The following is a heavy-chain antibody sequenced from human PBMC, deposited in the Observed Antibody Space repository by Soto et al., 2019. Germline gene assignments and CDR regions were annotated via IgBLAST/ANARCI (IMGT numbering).Heavy chain of an antibody. CDR1: GGTFSSYA. CDR3: ANSKDCSSTSCYIGPGAFDI. J-gene: IGHJ3*02. Sequence: SVKVSCKASGGTFSSYAISWVRQAPRQGLEWMGGIIPIFGTANYAQKFQGRVTITADESTSTAYMELSSLRSEDTAVYYCANSKDCSSTSCYIGPGAFDIWGQGTMVTVSS. D-gene: IGHD2-2*02. CDR2: IIPIFGTA. V-gene: IGHV1-69*13.